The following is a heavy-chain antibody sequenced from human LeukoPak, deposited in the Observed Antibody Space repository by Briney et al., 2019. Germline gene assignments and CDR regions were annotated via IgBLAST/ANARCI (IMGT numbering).Heavy chain of an antibody. CDR2: INPNSGGT. Sequence: ASVKVSCKASGYTFTGYYMHWVRQAPGQGLEWMGWINPNSGGTNYAQKFQGWVTMTRDTSISTAYMELSRLSSDDTAVYYCARDRWAVAGNFDYWGQGTLVTVSS. V-gene: IGHV1-2*04. J-gene: IGHJ4*02. CDR1: GYTFTGYY. D-gene: IGHD6-19*01. CDR3: ARDRWAVAGNFDY.